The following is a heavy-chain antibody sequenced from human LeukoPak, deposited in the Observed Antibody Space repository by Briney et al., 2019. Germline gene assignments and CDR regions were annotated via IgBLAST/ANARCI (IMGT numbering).Heavy chain of an antibody. D-gene: IGHD1-26*01. CDR1: GYTFTSYY. V-gene: IGHV1-46*01. CDR2: INPSGGST. J-gene: IGHJ6*02. Sequence: ASVTVSCKASGYTFTSYYMHWVRQAPGQGLEWMGIINPSGGSTSYAQKLQGRVTMTRDTSTSTVYMELSSLRSEDTAVYYCARDFPSGSYSYYYYYGMDVWGQGTTVTVSS. CDR3: ARDFPSGSYSYYYYYGMDV.